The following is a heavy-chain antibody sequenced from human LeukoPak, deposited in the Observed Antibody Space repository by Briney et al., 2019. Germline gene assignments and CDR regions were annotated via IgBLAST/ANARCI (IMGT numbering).Heavy chain of an antibody. CDR1: GFTFSSYS. D-gene: IGHD1-14*01. J-gene: IGHJ4*02. Sequence: GGSLRLSCAASGFTFSSYSMNGVRQAPGKGLERASSISSSSNYIYYADSVKGRFTISRDNAKNSLYLQMNSLRAEDTAVYYCARAGSYLYYFDYWGQGTLVTVSS. CDR3: ARAGSYLYYFDY. V-gene: IGHV3-21*01. CDR2: ISSSSNYI.